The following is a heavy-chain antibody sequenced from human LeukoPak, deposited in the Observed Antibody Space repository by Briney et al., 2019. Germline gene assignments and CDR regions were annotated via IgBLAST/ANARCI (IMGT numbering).Heavy chain of an antibody. D-gene: IGHD3-16*02. CDR1: GYTFTSYG. Sequence: ATVKVSCKASGYTFTSYGISWVRQAPGQGLEWMGWISAYNGNTNYAQKLQGRVTMTTDTSTSTAYMELRSLRSDDTAVYYCARRLYVRLGELSLSHYYYGMDVWGQGTTVTVSS. CDR3: ARRLYVRLGELSLSHYYYGMDV. J-gene: IGHJ6*02. V-gene: IGHV1-18*01. CDR2: ISAYNGNT.